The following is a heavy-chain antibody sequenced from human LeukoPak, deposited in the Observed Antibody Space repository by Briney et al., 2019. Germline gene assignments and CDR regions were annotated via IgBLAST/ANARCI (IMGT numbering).Heavy chain of an antibody. J-gene: IGHJ4*02. CDR1: GGSISSYY. D-gene: IGHD6-19*01. CDR3: ATLRGGWDDY. CDR2: IYYSGST. Sequence: PSETLSLTCTVSGGSISSYYWSWIRRPPGKGLEWIGYIYYSGSTNYNPSLKSRVTISVDTSKNQFSLKLSSVTAADTAVYYCATLRGGWDDYWGQGTLVTVSS. V-gene: IGHV4-59*01.